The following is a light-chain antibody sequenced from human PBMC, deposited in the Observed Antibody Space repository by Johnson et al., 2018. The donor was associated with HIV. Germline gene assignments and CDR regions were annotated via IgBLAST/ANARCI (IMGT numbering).Light chain of an antibody. J-gene: IGLJ1*01. CDR3: GTWENSLSAYV. CDR1: SSNIGNNY. CDR2: DNN. V-gene: IGLV1-51*01. Sequence: QSVLTQPPSVSAAPGQKVTISCSGSSSNIGNNYVSWYQQVPGTAPKLLIYDNNKRPSGIPDRFSGSKSGTSATLGITGLQTGDEAEYFCGTWENSLSAYVFGTGTKVTVL.